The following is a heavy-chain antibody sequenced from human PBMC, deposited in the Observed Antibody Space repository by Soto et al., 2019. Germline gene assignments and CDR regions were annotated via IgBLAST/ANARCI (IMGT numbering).Heavy chain of an antibody. CDR1: GGSFGGYY. D-gene: IGHD1-26*01. Sequence: QVQLQQWGAGLLKPSETLSLTCAVYGGSFGGYYWSWIRQPPGKGLEWIGEINHSGSTNYNPSLKSRVTISVDTSKNQFSLKLSSVTAADTAVYYCATTRIVAIPNWGQGTLVTVSS. V-gene: IGHV4-34*01. J-gene: IGHJ4*02. CDR3: ATTRIVAIPN. CDR2: INHSGST.